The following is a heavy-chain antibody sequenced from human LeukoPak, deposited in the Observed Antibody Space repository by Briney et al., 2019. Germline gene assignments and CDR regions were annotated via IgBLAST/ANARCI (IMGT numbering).Heavy chain of an antibody. CDR3: ARGFSSGWLYADGFDY. CDR1: GYSFTSYW. J-gene: IGHJ4*02. V-gene: IGHV5-51*03. CDR2: IYPGDSDT. D-gene: IGHD6-19*01. Sequence: GESLKISCKGSGYSFTSYWIGWVRQMPGKGLEWMGIIYPGDSDTRYSPSFQGQVTISADKSISTAYLQWSSLKASDTAMYHCARGFSSGWLYADGFDYWGQGTLVTVSS.